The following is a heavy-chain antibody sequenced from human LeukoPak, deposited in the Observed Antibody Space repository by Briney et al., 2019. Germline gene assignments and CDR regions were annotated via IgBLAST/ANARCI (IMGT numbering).Heavy chain of an antibody. CDR3: ARNLGGYSYGRFDY. Sequence: SETLSLTCAVSGGSISSSNWWSWVRQPPGKGLEWIGEIYHSGSTNYNPSLKSRVTISVDKSKNQFSLRLSSVTAADTAVYYCARNLGGYSYGRFDYWGQGTLVTVSS. CDR1: GGSISSSNW. CDR2: IYHSGST. V-gene: IGHV4-4*02. J-gene: IGHJ4*02. D-gene: IGHD5-18*01.